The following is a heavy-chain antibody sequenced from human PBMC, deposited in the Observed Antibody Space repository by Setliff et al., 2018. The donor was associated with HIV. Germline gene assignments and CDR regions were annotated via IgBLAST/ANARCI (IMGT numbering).Heavy chain of an antibody. CDR3: ARHQVIPTVIGAFDI. CDR2: LYYGGST. Sequence: SETLSLTCTVSGDSISTSNSYWGWVRQPPGKGLEWIGSLYYGGSTYYNPSLKGRATISVDTSKNHFSLKLSSVTAADTAVYYCARHQVIPTVIGAFDIWGQGTVVTVSS. J-gene: IGHJ3*02. D-gene: IGHD3-16*02. CDR1: GDSISTSNSY. V-gene: IGHV4-39*01.